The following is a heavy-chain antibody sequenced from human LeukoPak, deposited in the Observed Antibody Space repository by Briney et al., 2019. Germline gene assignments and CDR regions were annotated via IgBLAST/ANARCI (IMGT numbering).Heavy chain of an antibody. CDR1: GYTLTEVS. V-gene: IGHV1-24*01. D-gene: IGHD6-19*01. CDR2: FDPEDGET. J-gene: IGHJ6*02. Sequence: GASVKVSCKVSGYTLTEVSMHWVRQAPGKGLEWMGGFDPEDGETIYAQKFQGRVTMTEDTSTDTAYMELSSLRSEDTAVYYCAKSLAVAGYYYGMDVWGQGTTVTVSS. CDR3: AKSLAVAGYYYGMDV.